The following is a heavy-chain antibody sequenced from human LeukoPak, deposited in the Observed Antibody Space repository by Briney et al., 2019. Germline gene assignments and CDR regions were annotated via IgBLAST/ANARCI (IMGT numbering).Heavy chain of an antibody. J-gene: IGHJ6*03. CDR1: GGSISSSTYY. CDR2: IYYSGST. Sequence: PSETLSLTCTASGGSISSSTYYWGWIRQPPGKGLEWIGSIYYSGSTYYNPSLKSRVTISVDTSKKQFSLKLSSVTAADTAVYYCARLRNYYHYMDVWGKGTTVTVSS. CDR3: ARLRNYYHYMDV. V-gene: IGHV4-39*01.